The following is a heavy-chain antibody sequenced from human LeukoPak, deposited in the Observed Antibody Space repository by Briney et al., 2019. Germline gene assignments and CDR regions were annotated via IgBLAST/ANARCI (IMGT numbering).Heavy chain of an antibody. J-gene: IGHJ4*02. CDR1: GFSLSTSGMC. D-gene: IGHD6-13*01. V-gene: IGHV2-70*11. Sequence: ASGPALVKPTQTLTLTCTFSGFSLSTSGMCVSWIRQPPGKAPEWLARIDWDDDKYYSTSLKTRLTISKDTSKNQVVLTMTNMDPVDTATYYCARTGYSSSWSRGYFDYWGQGTLVTVSS. CDR3: ARTGYSSSWSRGYFDY. CDR2: IDWDDDK.